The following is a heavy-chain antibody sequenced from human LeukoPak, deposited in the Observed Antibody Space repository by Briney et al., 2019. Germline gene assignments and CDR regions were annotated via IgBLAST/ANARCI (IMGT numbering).Heavy chain of an antibody. Sequence: SETLSLTCTVSGGSISSSSYYWGWIRQPPGKGLEWIGSIYYSGSTYYNPSLKSRVTISVDTSKNQFSLKLSSVTAADTAVYYCARHLNPGRRLLWFGDYYYYYGMDVWGQGTTVTVSS. CDR3: ARHLNPGRRLLWFGDYYYYYGMDV. J-gene: IGHJ6*02. V-gene: IGHV4-39*01. D-gene: IGHD3-10*01. CDR2: IYYSGST. CDR1: GGSISSSSYY.